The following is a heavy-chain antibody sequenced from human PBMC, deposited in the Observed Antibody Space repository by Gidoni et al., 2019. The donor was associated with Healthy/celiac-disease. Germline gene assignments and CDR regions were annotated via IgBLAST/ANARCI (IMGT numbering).Heavy chain of an antibody. V-gene: IGHV3-23*01. CDR3: AKIWWLREIYY. Sequence: EVQLLESGGGLVQPGGSLRLSCAASGFTFSSYAMSWVRQAPGKGLEWVSAISGSGGSTYYADSVKGRFTISSDNSKNMLYLQMNSLRAEDTAVYYCAKIWWLREIYYWGQGTLVTVSS. CDR1: GFTFSSYA. D-gene: IGHD5-12*01. CDR2: ISGSGGST. J-gene: IGHJ4*02.